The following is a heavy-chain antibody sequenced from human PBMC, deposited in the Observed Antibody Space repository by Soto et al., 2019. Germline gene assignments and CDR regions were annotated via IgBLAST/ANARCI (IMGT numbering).Heavy chain of an antibody. CDR2: ISAYNGNT. V-gene: IGHV1-18*01. CDR3: ARGWFFGVVIDALDI. CDR1: GYTFTSYG. J-gene: IGHJ3*02. Sequence: ASVKLSCKASGYTFTSYGISWVRQAPGQGLEWMGWISAYNGNTNYAQKLQGRVTMTTDTSTSTAYMELRSLRSDDTAVYYCARGWFFGVVIDALDIWGQGTMVTVSS. D-gene: IGHD3-3*01.